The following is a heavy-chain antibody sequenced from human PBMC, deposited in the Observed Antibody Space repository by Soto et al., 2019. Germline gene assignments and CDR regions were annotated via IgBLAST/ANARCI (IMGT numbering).Heavy chain of an antibody. CDR1: GASIRGFY. D-gene: IGHD1-1*01. J-gene: IGHJ5*02. Sequence: SESLSLTFTVSGASIRGFYWSWIRKSAGKGLEWIGRIYATGTTDYNPSLKSRVMMSVDTSKKQFSLKLRSVTAADTAVYYCVRDGTKTLRDWFDHWGQGISVTVSS. V-gene: IGHV4-4*07. CDR3: VRDGTKTLRDWFDH. CDR2: IYATGTT.